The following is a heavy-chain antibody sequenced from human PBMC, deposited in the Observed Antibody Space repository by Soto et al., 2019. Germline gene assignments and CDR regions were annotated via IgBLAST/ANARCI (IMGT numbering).Heavy chain of an antibody. V-gene: IGHV4-39*01. CDR3: ARHVDFWSGYYPDY. CDR1: GGSISRSSYY. Sequence: SETLPLTCTVSGGSISRSSYYWGWIRQPPGKGLEWIGSIYYSGSTYCNPSLKSRVTISVDTSKNQFSLKLSSVTAADTAVYYCARHVDFWSGYYPDYWGPGTLVTVSS. J-gene: IGHJ4*02. CDR2: IYYSGST. D-gene: IGHD3-3*01.